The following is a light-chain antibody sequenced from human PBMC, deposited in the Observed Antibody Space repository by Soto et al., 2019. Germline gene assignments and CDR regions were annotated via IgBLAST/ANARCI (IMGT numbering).Light chain of an antibody. V-gene: IGKV1-5*03. CDR2: KAS. CDR1: QSIGSW. CDR3: QQYNSYPST. Sequence: DNQMTQSPSTLSASLGDRVTITCRASQSIGSWLAWYKQTPGEAPKLLTYKASSLESGVPSRFSGSGSGTEFTLTISSLQPDDFATYYCQQYNSYPSTFGQGTKLDIK. J-gene: IGKJ2*01.